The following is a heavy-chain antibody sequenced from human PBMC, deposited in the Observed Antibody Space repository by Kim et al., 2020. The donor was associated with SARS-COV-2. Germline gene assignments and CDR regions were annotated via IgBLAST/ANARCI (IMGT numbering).Heavy chain of an antibody. CDR1: GYTFTSYG. CDR2: ISAYNGNT. V-gene: IGHV1-18*04. CDR3: ARDSYYYGSGSYYNVLFDY. D-gene: IGHD3-10*01. Sequence: ASVKVSCKASGYTFTSYGISWVRQAPGQGLEWMGWISAYNGNTNYAQKLQGRVTMTTDTSTSTAYMELRSLRSDDTAVYYCARDSYYYGSGSYYNVLFDYWGQGTLVTVSS. J-gene: IGHJ4*02.